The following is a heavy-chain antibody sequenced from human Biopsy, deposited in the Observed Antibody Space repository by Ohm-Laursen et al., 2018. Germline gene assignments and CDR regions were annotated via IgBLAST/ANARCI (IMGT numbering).Heavy chain of an antibody. Sequence: SETLSLTCSVYNVSFSSFYWSWIRQPPGKGLEWIGEISHTGSTNYNPPLKSRVFMSVDTSRTQFSLKLSSVTAADTAIYYCASQQSTQRGFGEFSPLFRGQGTLVTVSP. CDR1: NVSFSSFY. J-gene: IGHJ4*02. CDR3: ASQQSTQRGFGEFSPLF. V-gene: IGHV4-34*01. D-gene: IGHD3-10*01. CDR2: ISHTGST.